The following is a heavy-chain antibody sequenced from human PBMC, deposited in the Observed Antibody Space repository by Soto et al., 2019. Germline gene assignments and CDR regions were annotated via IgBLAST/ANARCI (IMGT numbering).Heavy chain of an antibody. J-gene: IGHJ4*02. CDR3: ITVPWRCDYTYSDY. V-gene: IGHV3-23*01. CDR2: ITGSGDST. Sequence: EVHLLESGGDLIQPGGSLRLSCATSGFTFSSSALGWVRQAPGKGLEWVSSITGSGDSTFYVDSVKGRFSISRDTSKNTLFLQMNSLRVEDTAVYYCITVPWRCDYTYSDYWGQGTLVTVSP. CDR1: GFTFSSSA. D-gene: IGHD3-16*01.